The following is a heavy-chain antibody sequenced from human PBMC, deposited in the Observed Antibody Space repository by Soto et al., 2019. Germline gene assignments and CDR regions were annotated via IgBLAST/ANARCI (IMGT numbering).Heavy chain of an antibody. V-gene: IGHV4-34*01. CDR1: GGSCIGYY. Sequence: SETHSLTSTVYGGSCIGYYWSWIRQPTGKGLEWIGEINHSGSTNYNPSLKSRVTISVDTSKNQFSLKLSSVTAADTAVYYCARLPRWHTYYYYGMDVWGQGTTVTVSS. CDR2: INHSGST. CDR3: ARLPRWHTYYYYGMDV. J-gene: IGHJ6*02. D-gene: IGHD4-17*01.